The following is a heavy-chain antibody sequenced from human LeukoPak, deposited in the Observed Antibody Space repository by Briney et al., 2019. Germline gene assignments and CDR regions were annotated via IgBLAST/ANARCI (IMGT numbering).Heavy chain of an antibody. V-gene: IGHV3-30*04. CDR3: AREEGDYDFWSGYYYYYMDV. Sequence: GGSLRLSCAASGFTFSSYAMHWVRQAPGKGLEWVAVISYDGSNKYYADSVKGRFTISRDNSKNTLYLQMNSLRAEDTAVYYCAREEGDYDFWSGYYYYYMDVWGKGTTVTVSS. J-gene: IGHJ6*03. D-gene: IGHD3-3*01. CDR1: GFTFSSYA. CDR2: ISYDGSNK.